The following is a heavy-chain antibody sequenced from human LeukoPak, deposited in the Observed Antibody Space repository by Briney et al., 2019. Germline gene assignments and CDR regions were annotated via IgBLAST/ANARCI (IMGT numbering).Heavy chain of an antibody. CDR3: VRDPTAAGTDY. D-gene: IGHD6-13*01. CDR1: GFTFSSYW. Sequence: GGSLRLSCAASGFTFSSYWMSWVRQAPGKGLEWVANIKQDGSEKYYVDSVKGRFTISRDNAKNSLYLEMNSLRAEDTAIYYCVRDPTAAGTDYWGQGTLVTVSS. CDR2: IKQDGSEK. J-gene: IGHJ4*02. V-gene: IGHV3-7*01.